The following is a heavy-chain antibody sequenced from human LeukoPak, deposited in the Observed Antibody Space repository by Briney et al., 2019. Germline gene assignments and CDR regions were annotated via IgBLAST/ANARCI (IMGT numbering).Heavy chain of an antibody. D-gene: IGHD4/OR15-4a*01. CDR2: SGSGGDT. CDR1: GFTFSSYA. J-gene: IGHJ4*02. Sequence: PGRSLRLSCAASGFTFSSYAMNWVRQAPGKGLEWVPISGSGGDTYYADSVKGRFTISRENSKNTLYLQMNSLRAGDTAVYYCAKARGATYGTYYFDYWGQGTLVTVSS. CDR3: AKARGATYGTYYFDY. V-gene: IGHV3-23*01.